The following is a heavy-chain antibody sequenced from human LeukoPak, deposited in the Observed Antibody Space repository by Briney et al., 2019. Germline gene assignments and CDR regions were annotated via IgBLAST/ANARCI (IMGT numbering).Heavy chain of an antibody. Sequence: PGGSLRLSCAASGLTFSMFSMNWVRQAPGKGLEWVSYISSSISTIYYADSVKGRFTISRDNAKNLLYLQMNSLRDEDTAVYYCARDLISGSYAFDYWGQGTLVTVSS. CDR2: ISSSISTI. CDR1: GLTFSMFS. J-gene: IGHJ4*02. CDR3: ARDLISGSYAFDY. V-gene: IGHV3-48*02. D-gene: IGHD1-26*01.